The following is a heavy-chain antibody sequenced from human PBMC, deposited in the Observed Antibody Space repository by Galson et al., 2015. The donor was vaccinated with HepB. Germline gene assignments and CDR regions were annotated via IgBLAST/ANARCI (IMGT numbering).Heavy chain of an antibody. CDR1: GFTFSNAW. V-gene: IGHV3-15*07. Sequence: SLRLSCAASGFTFSNAWMNWVRQAPGKGLEWVGRIRSKTDGGTTDYAAPVKGRFTISRDDSKNTLYLQMNSLKTEDTAVYYCTTEDSDPADYDILTGWDPDPTQERVRFAYWGQGTLVTVSS. CDR2: IRSKTDGGTT. D-gene: IGHD3-9*01. CDR3: TTEDSDPADYDILTGWDPDPTQERVRFAY. J-gene: IGHJ4*02.